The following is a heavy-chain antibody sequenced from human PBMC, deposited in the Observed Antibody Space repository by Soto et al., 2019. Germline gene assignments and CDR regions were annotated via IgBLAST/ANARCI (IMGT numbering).Heavy chain of an antibody. V-gene: IGHV4-59*08. CDR2: IYYSGST. D-gene: IGHD6-19*01. Sequence: QVQLQESGPGLVKPSETLSLTCTVSGGSISSYYWSWIRQPPGKGLEWIGYIYYSGSTNYHPSLKSRVTISVDTSKNQFSLKLSSVTAADTAVYLCARRTAVAGSRAYYFDYWGQGTLVTVSS. CDR3: ARRTAVAGSRAYYFDY. CDR1: GGSISSYY. J-gene: IGHJ4*02.